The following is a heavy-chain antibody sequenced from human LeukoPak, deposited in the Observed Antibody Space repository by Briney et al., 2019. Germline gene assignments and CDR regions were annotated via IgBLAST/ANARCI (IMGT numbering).Heavy chain of an antibody. CDR2: IHSDGSTT. J-gene: IGHJ4*02. D-gene: IGHD5-24*01. V-gene: IGHV3-74*01. CDR3: AREGDGYNSPIDS. Sequence: GGSLRLSCAASGFTFSSTWMHWLRQVPGKGPVWVSRIHSDGSTTIYADSVKGRFTISRDNARNTLYLQMNSLRAEDTAVYYCAREGDGYNSPIDSWGQGTLVTVSS. CDR1: GFTFSSTW.